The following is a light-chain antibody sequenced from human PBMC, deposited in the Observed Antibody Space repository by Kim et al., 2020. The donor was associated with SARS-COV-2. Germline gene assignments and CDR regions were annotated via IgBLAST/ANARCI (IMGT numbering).Light chain of an antibody. Sequence: GQWITTSFTGTSSDIGRYNYVSWYQQPPGEAPPLMIYDVGNRPSGVSSRFAGSKSGNAASLTISGLQGEDEADYYCSSYTGSSTVVFGGGTQLTVL. CDR2: DVG. CDR1: SSDIGRYNY. V-gene: IGLV2-14*04. CDR3: SSYTGSSTVV. J-gene: IGLJ2*01.